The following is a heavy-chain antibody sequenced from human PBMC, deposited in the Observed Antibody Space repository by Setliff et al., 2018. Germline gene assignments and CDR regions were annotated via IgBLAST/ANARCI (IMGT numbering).Heavy chain of an antibody. CDR1: GGSFSGFY. D-gene: IGHD3-22*01. J-gene: IGHJ5*02. V-gene: IGHV4-34*01. Sequence: SETLSLTCAVYGGSFSGFYWPWIRQSPGKGLEWIGEINHSGGIDYNPSLKSRVTISVDTSKNQFSLKLMSVTAADTAVYYCATTRNYYETGNYYSSRWFDPWGQGTLVTVSS. CDR3: ATTRNYYETGNYYSSRWFDP. CDR2: INHSGGI.